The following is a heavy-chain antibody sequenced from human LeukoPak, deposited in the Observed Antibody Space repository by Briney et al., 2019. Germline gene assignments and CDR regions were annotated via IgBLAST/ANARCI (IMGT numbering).Heavy chain of an antibody. CDR2: IRSKAYGGTT. V-gene: IGHV3-49*03. CDR1: GFTFGDSA. J-gene: IGHJ4*02. D-gene: IGHD4-17*01. Sequence: GGSLRLSCTASGFTFGDSAMSWFRQAPGKGLEWVAFIRSKAYGGTTEHAASVKGRFTVSRDDSKSIAYLQMSSLKIEDTAIYYCTRVGPMTTVTTYDYWGQGTLVTVSS. CDR3: TRVGPMTTVTTYDY.